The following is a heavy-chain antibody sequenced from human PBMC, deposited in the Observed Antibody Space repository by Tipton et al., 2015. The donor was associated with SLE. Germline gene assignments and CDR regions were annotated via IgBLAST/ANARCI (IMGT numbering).Heavy chain of an antibody. D-gene: IGHD1-26*01. V-gene: IGHV3-21*01. Sequence: SVKGRFTISRDNAKNSLYLQMNSLRAEDTAVYYCARVGYNYHGMDVWGQGTTVTVSS. J-gene: IGHJ6*02. CDR3: ARVGYNYHGMDV.